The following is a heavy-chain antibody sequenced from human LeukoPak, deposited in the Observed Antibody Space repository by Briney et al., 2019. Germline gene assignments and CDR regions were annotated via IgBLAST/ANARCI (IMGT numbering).Heavy chain of an antibody. J-gene: IGHJ4*02. Sequence: SETLSLTCTVSGGSVSSGSYYWSWIRQPPGKGLEWIGYIYYSGSTNYNPSLKSRVTISIDTSKNQFSLKLSSVTAADTAVYYCAASTIFGVVIPDYWGQGTLVTVSS. CDR3: AASTIFGVVIPDY. CDR1: GGSVSSGSYY. V-gene: IGHV4-61*01. CDR2: IYYSGST. D-gene: IGHD3-3*01.